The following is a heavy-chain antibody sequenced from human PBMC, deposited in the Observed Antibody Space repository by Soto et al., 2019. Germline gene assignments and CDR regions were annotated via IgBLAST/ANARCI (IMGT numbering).Heavy chain of an antibody. D-gene: IGHD6-19*01. J-gene: IGHJ4*02. CDR3: AREKRSSGWYHLDY. Sequence: HPGGSLRLSCAASGFTFSSYSMNWVRQAPGKGLEWVSYISSSSSTIYYADSVKGRFTISRDNAKNSLYLQMNSLRAEDTAVYYCAREKRSSGWYHLDYWGQGTLVTGS. V-gene: IGHV3-48*01. CDR2: ISSSSSTI. CDR1: GFTFSSYS.